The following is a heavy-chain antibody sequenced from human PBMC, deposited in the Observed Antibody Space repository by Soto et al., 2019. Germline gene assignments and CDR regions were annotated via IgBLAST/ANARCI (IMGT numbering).Heavy chain of an antibody. CDR2: VSGSVGSK. D-gene: IGHD6-19*01. V-gene: IGHV3-23*01. J-gene: IGHJ4*02. Sequence: EVQLLESGGGLVQRGGSLSLSWPPSGFTFSPHGMSWAAQPPGKGLEWASIVSGSVGSKYYADTVKGRFTISRDNSKNTLYLQMNNLRAEDTAVYYCAKDPATIAVAGTFDYWGQGTLVIVSS. CDR1: GFTFSPHG. CDR3: AKDPATIAVAGTFDY.